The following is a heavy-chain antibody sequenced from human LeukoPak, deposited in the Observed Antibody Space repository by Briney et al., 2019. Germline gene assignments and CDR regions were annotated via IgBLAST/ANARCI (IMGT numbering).Heavy chain of an antibody. D-gene: IGHD2-2*01. CDR2: ISWNSGSI. V-gene: IGHV3-9*01. CDR3: ARDPCGSTSCYLKS. Sequence: GGSLRLSCAASGFTFDDYAMHWVRQAPGKGLEWVSGISWNSGSIGYADSVKGRFTISRDNAKSPVYLQMNRLSAEDTAIYYCARDPCGSTSCYLKSWGQGTLVTVSS. CDR1: GFTFDDYA. J-gene: IGHJ5*02.